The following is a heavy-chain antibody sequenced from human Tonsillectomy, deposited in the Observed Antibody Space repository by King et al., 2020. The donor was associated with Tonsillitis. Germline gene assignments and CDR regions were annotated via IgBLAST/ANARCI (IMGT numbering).Heavy chain of an antibody. CDR1: GDSVSSNSAA. V-gene: IGHV6-1*01. CDR2: TYYRSKWFN. J-gene: IGHJ6*02. CDR3: ARDRGYCSAGSCYHNGMDV. D-gene: IGHD2-15*01. Sequence: VQLQQSGPGLVKPSQTLSLTCAISGDSVSSNSAAWNWIRQSPSRGLEWLGRTYYRSKWFNDYAVSVRSRITINPDTSKNQFSLQLKSVTPEDTAVYYCARDRGYCSAGSCYHNGMDVWGQGTTVTVSS.